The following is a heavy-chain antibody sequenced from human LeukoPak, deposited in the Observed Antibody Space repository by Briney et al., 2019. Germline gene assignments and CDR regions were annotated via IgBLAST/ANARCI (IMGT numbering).Heavy chain of an antibody. CDR3: ARVWYYGIYYYYMDV. V-gene: IGHV4-39*07. D-gene: IGHD4-17*01. Sequence: PSETLSLTCTVSGGSISSSSYYWGWIRQPPGKGLEWIGSIYYSGSTYYNPSLKSRVTISVDTSKNQFSLKLSSVTAADTAVYYCARVWYYGIYYYYMDVWGKGTTVTVSS. CDR2: IYYSGST. J-gene: IGHJ6*03. CDR1: GGSISSSSYY.